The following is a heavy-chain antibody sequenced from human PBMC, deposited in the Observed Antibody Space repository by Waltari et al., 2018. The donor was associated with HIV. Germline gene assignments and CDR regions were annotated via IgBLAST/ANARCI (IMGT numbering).Heavy chain of an antibody. CDR2: IYYSGNT. V-gene: IGHV4-59*01. J-gene: IGHJ4*02. CDR1: GGPISSYY. Sequence: QVQLQESGPGLVKPSETLSLTCPVSGGPISSYYWSWIRPPPGKGLERLGYIYYSGNTNDHPALKSGAIITVDTSRHHFAPQLSTVTSADTVVYYCTRSDYYPPQAFEYWGQGTLVTVSS. CDR3: TRSDYYPPQAFEY. D-gene: IGHD3-10*01.